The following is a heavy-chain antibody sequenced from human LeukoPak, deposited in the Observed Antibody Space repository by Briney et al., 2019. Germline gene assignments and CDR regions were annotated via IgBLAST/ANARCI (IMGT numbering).Heavy chain of an antibody. D-gene: IGHD6-19*01. Sequence: ASVKVSCKVSGHTFINYDINWVRQATGQGLEWMGWMNPSSGRTGYAQKFQGRVTMTRNTSISTAYMELNSLRAEDTAVYYCAKDGSAVAGTGAKGASTFDYWGQGTLVTVSS. CDR2: MNPSSGRT. J-gene: IGHJ4*02. CDR1: GHTFINYD. CDR3: AKDGSAVAGTGAKGASTFDY. V-gene: IGHV1-8*01.